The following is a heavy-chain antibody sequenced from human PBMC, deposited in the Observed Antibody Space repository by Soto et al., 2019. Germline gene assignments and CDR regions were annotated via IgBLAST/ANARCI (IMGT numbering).Heavy chain of an antibody. V-gene: IGHV4-59*01. Sequence: QVLLQESGPRLVKPSETLSLTCTVSGGFISSYYWSWIRQPPGKGLEWIGYIYYSGSTNYNPSLKRRVTISLDTSKNQFSLKLRSVTAADTAVYYCARTMGHSWGQGTLVTVSS. CDR1: GGFISSYY. D-gene: IGHD3-10*01. CDR2: IYYSGST. J-gene: IGHJ4*02. CDR3: ARTMGHS.